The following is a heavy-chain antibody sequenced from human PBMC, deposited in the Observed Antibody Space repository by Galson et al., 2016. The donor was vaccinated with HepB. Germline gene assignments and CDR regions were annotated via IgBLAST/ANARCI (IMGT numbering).Heavy chain of an antibody. CDR3: TCGRSPGAY. CDR2: IYSGGST. J-gene: IGHJ4*02. CDR1: GFTFDYYA. D-gene: IGHD3-16*02. V-gene: IGHV3-53*01. Sequence: SLRLSCAASGFTFDYYAMHWVRQAPGKGLEWVSLIYSGGSTSYADSVKGRFTISRDHFKNTLYLQMNSLRAEDTAVYFCTCGRSPGAYWGQGTLVTVSS.